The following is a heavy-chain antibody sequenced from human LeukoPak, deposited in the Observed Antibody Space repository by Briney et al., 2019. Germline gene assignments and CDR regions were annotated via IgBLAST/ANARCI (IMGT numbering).Heavy chain of an antibody. CDR2: VSISSGTI. J-gene: IGHJ4*02. CDR3: ARAMSTFGGVRNYFDS. D-gene: IGHD3-16*01. Sequence: GGSLRLSCAASGFTFSSYSMNWVRQAPGKGLEWISFVSISSGTIYYADSVKGRFSISRDNAKSSLDLQMNSLRAEDTAVYYCARAMSTFGGVRNYFDSWGQGTLVTVSS. V-gene: IGHV3-48*04. CDR1: GFTFSSYS.